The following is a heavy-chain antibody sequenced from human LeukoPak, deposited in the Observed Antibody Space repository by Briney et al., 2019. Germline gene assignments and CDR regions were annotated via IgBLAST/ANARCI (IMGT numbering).Heavy chain of an antibody. CDR2: IYDSGST. Sequence: SETLSLTCAVSGGSTSSSRYSWGWIRQPPGKGVEWIGTIYDSGSTYYNPSLKSRVTISVDTSKNQFSLRLSSVTAADTAVYYCARVGFGGYSYGYVDFWGQGTLVTVSS. CDR3: ARVGFGGYSYGYVDF. J-gene: IGHJ4*02. V-gene: IGHV4-39*01. CDR1: GGSTSSSRYS. D-gene: IGHD5-18*01.